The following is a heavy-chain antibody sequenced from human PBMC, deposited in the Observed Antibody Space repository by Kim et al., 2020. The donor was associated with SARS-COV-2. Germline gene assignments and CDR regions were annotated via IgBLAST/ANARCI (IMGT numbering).Heavy chain of an antibody. CDR2: ISFDGNND. J-gene: IGHJ4*02. CDR3: AGAHYYGPGSFYHFLY. V-gene: IGHV3-30-3*01. D-gene: IGHD3-10*01. Sequence: GGSLRLSCAASGFTFNTYTMHWVRQAPGRGLEWVAAISFDGNNDFYAGSVKGRFTISRDTSKNTLYVQMDSLRAEDTAVYYCAGAHYYGPGSFYHFLYWGQGTVVTVSS. CDR1: GFTFNTYT.